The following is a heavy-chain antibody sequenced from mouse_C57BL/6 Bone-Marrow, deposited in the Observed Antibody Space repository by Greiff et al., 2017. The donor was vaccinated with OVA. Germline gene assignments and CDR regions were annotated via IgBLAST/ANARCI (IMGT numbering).Heavy chain of an antibody. Sequence: VQLQESGAELARPGASVKMSCKASGYTFTSYTMHWVKQRPGQGLEWIGYINPSSGYTKYNQKFKDKATLTADKSSSTAYMQLSSLTSEDSAVYYCAREVNWDVNYWGQGTTLTVSS. J-gene: IGHJ2*01. CDR1: GYTFTSYT. D-gene: IGHD4-1*01. V-gene: IGHV1-4*01. CDR2: INPSSGYT. CDR3: AREVNWDVNY.